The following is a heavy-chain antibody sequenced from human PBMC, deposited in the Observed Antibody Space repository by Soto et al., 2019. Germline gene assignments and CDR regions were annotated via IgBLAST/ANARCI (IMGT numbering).Heavy chain of an antibody. CDR2: INHSGST. D-gene: IGHD3-10*01. CDR3: ARGYYGSGIGGFNYFDY. V-gene: IGHV4-34*01. CDR1: GGSFSGYY. J-gene: IGHJ4*02. Sequence: PSETLSLTCAVYGGSFSGYYWSWIRQPPGKGLEWIGEINHSGSTNYNPSLKSRVTISVDTSKNQFSLKLSSVTAADTAVYYCARGYYGSGIGGFNYFDYWGQGTLVTVSS.